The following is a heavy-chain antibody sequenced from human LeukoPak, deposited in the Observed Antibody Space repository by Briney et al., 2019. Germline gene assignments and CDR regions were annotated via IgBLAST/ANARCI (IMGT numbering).Heavy chain of an antibody. D-gene: IGHD2-15*01. Sequence: GASVKVSCKASGGTFSSYAISWVRQAPGQGLEWMGGIIPIFGTANYAQKFQGRVTITADESTSTACMELSSLRSEDTAVYYCVLGYCSGGSCYRFDYWGQGTLVTVSS. CDR2: IIPIFGTA. J-gene: IGHJ4*02. CDR1: GGTFSSYA. V-gene: IGHV1-69*13. CDR3: VLGYCSGGSCYRFDY.